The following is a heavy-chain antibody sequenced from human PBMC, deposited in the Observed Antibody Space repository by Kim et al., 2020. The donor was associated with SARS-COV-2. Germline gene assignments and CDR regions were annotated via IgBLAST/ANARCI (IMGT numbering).Heavy chain of an antibody. CDR1: GFTFSTYA. D-gene: IGHD2-15*01. CDR2: LTGSGSST. CDR3: AKDQGGQKQFWFDC. Sequence: GGSLRLSCAASGFTFSTYAMSWVRQAPGKGLEWVSTLTGSGSSTYYPDSVKGRFTISRDNSKNTMYLQMSGLRADDTAIYYCAKDQGGQKQFWFDCGGQGTLVTVSA. J-gene: IGHJ4*02. V-gene: IGHV3-23*01.